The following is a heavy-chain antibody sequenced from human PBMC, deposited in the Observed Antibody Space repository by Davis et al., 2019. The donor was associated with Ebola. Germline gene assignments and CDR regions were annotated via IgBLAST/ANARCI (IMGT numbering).Heavy chain of an antibody. V-gene: IGHV3-23*01. CDR1: GFTFNTYA. D-gene: IGHD6-19*01. CDR3: TKGQWLVSEYFDL. Sequence: GESLKISCAASGFTFNTYAMSWVRQPPGKGLEWISSISSSGTVTYYADSVKGRFTVSRDNSRNTLYLQMDSLRADDTAIYYCTKGQWLVSEYFDLWGQGTLVTVSS. J-gene: IGHJ4*02. CDR2: ISSSGTVT.